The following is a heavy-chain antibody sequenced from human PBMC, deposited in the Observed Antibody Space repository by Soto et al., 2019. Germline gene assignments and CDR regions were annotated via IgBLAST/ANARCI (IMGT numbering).Heavy chain of an antibody. Sequence: SGPTLVNPTQTLTLTCTFSELSLSTSGMCVSWIRQPPGKALEWLALIDWDDDKYYSTSLKTRLTISKDTSKNQVVLTMTNMVPVNTATYYCARSAPAGYSRSWYPRGYYYYGMDVWGQGTRVAVSS. V-gene: IGHV2-70*01. J-gene: IGHJ6*02. D-gene: IGHD6-13*01. CDR1: ELSLSTSGMC. CDR3: ARSAPAGYSRSWYPRGYYYYGMDV. CDR2: IDWDDDK.